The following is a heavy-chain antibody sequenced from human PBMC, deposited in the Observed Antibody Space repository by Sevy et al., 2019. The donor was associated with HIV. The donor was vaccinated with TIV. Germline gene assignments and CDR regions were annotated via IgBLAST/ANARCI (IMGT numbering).Heavy chain of an antibody. Sequence: GGSLRLSCAASGFTFSNAWMSWVRQAPGKGLEWLGRIKIQIAGGTTDYSAPVKGRFTISRDDSRDMVYLQMNSLKIEDTAVYYCTTEGLYCSGDDCYSEGFDSWGQGTLVTVSS. J-gene: IGHJ4*02. V-gene: IGHV3-15*01. CDR1: GFTFSNAW. CDR3: TTEGLYCSGDDCYSEGFDS. CDR2: IKIQIAGGTT. D-gene: IGHD2-15*01.